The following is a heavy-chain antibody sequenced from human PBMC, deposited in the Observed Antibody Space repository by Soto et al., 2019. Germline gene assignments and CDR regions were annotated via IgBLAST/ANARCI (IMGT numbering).Heavy chain of an antibody. CDR3: AREIVTAGGNNYFDP. D-gene: IGHD2-21*02. J-gene: IGHJ5*02. CDR1: GGTVASIHW. CDR2: VYHTGDT. V-gene: IGHV4-4*02. Sequence: QVQLQESGPRLVKPSESLSLTCGVSGGTVASIHWWSWVRQSPGRGLEWIGNVYHTGDTNFNPSLQSRVTFSVDKSNNQFSLRLTSVTAADTAVYFCAREIVTAGGNNYFDPWGPGTLVTVSS.